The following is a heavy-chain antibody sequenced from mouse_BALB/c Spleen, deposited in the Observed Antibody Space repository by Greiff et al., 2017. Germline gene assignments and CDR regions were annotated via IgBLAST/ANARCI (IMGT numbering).Heavy chain of an antibody. J-gene: IGHJ4*01. CDR3: ARSWGVYAMDY. Sequence: VKLVESGGGLVQPGGSRKLSCAASGFTFSSFGMHWVRQAPEKGLEWVAYISSGSSTIYYADTVKGRFTISRDNPKNTLFLQMTSLRSEDTAMYYCARSWGVYAMDYWGQGTSVTVSS. V-gene: IGHV5-17*02. CDR1: GFTFSSFG. CDR2: ISSGSSTI.